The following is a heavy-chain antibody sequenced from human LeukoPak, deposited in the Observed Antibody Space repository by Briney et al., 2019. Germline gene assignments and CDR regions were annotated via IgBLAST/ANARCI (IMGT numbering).Heavy chain of an antibody. Sequence: SETLSLTCTVSGGSISGTSYYWGCGRIYYSGSTYYNPSLKSRVTISVDTSKNQFSLKLSSVTAADTAVYYCARASHDYGDYSHFDYWGQGTLVTVSS. J-gene: IGHJ4*02. V-gene: IGHV4-39*07. D-gene: IGHD4-17*01. CDR2: IYYSGST. CDR1: GGSISGTSYY. CDR3: ARASHDYGDYSHFDY.